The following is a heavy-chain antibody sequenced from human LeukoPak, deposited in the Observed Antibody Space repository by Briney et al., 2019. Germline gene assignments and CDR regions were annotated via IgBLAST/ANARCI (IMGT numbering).Heavy chain of an antibody. J-gene: IGHJ4*02. CDR3: ATYGGLIAAAGSDY. CDR1: GYTLTELS. V-gene: IGHV1-24*01. D-gene: IGHD6-13*01. CDR2: FDPEDGET. Sequence: ASVKVSGKVSGYTLTELSMHWVRQAPGKGLEWMGGFDPEDGETIYAQKFQGRVTMTEDTSTDTAYMELSSLRSEDTAVYYCATYGGLIAAAGSDYWGQGTLVTVSS.